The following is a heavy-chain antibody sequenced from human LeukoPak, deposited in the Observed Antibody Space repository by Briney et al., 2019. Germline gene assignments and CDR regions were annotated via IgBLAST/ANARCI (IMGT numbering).Heavy chain of an antibody. V-gene: IGHV1-46*01. Sequence: ASVRVSCKASGYTFTNYYIHWVRQAPGQGLEWVGLINPNGGSPAYAQRFQGRVTVTTDTSTSTAYMELRSLRSDDTAVYYCARDYGGFGRITMVRGVMARFDPWGQGTLVTVSS. J-gene: IGHJ5*02. CDR3: ARDYGGFGRITMVRGVMARFDP. CDR1: GYTFTNYY. D-gene: IGHD3-10*01. CDR2: INPNGGSP.